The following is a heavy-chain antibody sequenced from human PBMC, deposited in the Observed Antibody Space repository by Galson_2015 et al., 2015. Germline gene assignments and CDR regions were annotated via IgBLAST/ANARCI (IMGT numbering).Heavy chain of an antibody. CDR1: GFTFSSYG. CDR3: AREGGDTMIVVGGVDY. CDR2: IWYDGSNK. J-gene: IGHJ4*02. Sequence: SLRLSCAASGFTFSSYGMHWVRQAPGKGLEWVAVIWYDGSNKYYADSVKGRFTISRDNSKNTLYLQMNSLRAEDTAVYYCAREGGDTMIVVGGVDYWGQGTLVTVSS. D-gene: IGHD3-22*01. V-gene: IGHV3-33*01.